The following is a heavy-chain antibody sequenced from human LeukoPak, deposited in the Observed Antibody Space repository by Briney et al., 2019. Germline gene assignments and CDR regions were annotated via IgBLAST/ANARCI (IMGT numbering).Heavy chain of an antibody. D-gene: IGHD6-13*01. CDR3: TTEGQQLNYLDY. CDR2: IKSKTDGGTT. V-gene: IGHV3-15*01. CDR1: GFTFSNAW. J-gene: IGHJ4*02. Sequence: RSGGSLRLSCAASGFTFSNAWMSWVRQAPGKGLEWVGRIKSKTDGGTTDYAAPVKGRFTISRDDSKNTLYLQMSSLKTEDTAVYYCTTEGQQLNYLDYWGQGTLVTVSS.